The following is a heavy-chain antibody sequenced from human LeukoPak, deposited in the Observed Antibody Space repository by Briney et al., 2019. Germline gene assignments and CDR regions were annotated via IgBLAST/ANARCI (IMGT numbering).Heavy chain of an antibody. CDR1: GFTFDDYA. CDR2: ISWNSGSI. D-gene: IGHD2-15*01. J-gene: IGHJ4*02. V-gene: IGHV3-9*01. CDR3: AKDILRWPQGYFDY. Sequence: PGGSLRLSCAAPGFTFDDYAMHWVRQAPGKGLEWVSGISWNSGSIGYADSVKGRFTISRDNAKNSLYLQMNSLRAEDTALYYCAKDILRWPQGYFDYWGQGTLVTVSS.